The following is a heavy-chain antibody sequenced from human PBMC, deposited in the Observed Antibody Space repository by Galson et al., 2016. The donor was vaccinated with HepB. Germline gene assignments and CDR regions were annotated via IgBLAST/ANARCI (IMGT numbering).Heavy chain of an antibody. V-gene: IGHV3-66*01. CDR3: ARSSYTSGCPNFDF. Sequence: SLRLSCAASGFTVSGAYMSWVRQAPGKGLEWVSVIQSGGTTDYADSVKGRFTISRDNTKNTVYPQMNSLRAEDTAVYYCARSSYTSGCPNFDFWGQGTLVPVSS. CDR2: IQSGGTT. D-gene: IGHD6-19*01. CDR1: GFTVSGAY. J-gene: IGHJ4*02.